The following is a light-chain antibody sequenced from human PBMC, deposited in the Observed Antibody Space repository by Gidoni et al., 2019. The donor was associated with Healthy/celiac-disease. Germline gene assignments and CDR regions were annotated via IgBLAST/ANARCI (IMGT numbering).Light chain of an antibody. J-gene: IGKJ4*01. Sequence: EIVMTQSPATLSVSPGARATLSCRASQIVSSNLAWYQQNPGQAPRRLINGASSRSTGIPARFCGSGSGTEFTLTISSRQSEDVAVYYCQQYNNWLSFTFGGGTKVEIK. CDR1: QIVSSN. CDR3: QQYNNWLSFT. CDR2: GAS. V-gene: IGKV3-15*01.